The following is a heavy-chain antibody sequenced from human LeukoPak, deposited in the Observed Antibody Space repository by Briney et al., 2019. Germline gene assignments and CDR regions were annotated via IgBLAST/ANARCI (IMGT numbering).Heavy chain of an antibody. CDR3: VKVSPCGGAPY. Sequence: GGSLRLSCAASGFTFSNYAMSWVRQAPGKGLEWVSAISGSGGSTYYADSVKGRFTISRDNSKNPLYLQMDSLRAEDTAVYYCVKVSPCGGAPYWGQGTLVTVSS. D-gene: IGHD3-10*01. CDR2: ISGSGGST. J-gene: IGHJ4*02. V-gene: IGHV3-23*01. CDR1: GFTFSNYA.